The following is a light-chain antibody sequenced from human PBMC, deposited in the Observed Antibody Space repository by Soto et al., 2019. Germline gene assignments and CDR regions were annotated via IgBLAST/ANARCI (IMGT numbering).Light chain of an antibody. CDR1: QSVSSN. J-gene: IGKJ4*01. CDR3: QQCNNWPLT. V-gene: IGKV3-15*01. Sequence: EIVMTQSPATLSVSPGERATLSCRASQSVSSNLVWYQQKPGQAPRLLIYRASTRATGIPARFSGSGSGTEFTLTISSLQSEDFAVYYCQQCNNWPLTFGGGTKVEIK. CDR2: RAS.